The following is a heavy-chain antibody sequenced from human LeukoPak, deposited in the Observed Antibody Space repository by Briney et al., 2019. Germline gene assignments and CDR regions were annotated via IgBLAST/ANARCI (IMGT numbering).Heavy chain of an antibody. J-gene: IGHJ3*02. Sequence: GGSLRLSCAASGFTVSSNYMSWVRQAPGKGLEWVSVIYSGGSTYYADSVKGRFTISRDNSKNSLYLQMGSLRAEDMAVYYCARDFRDGSGAFDIWGQGTMVTVSS. CDR1: GFTVSSNY. CDR2: IYSGGST. V-gene: IGHV3-53*05. D-gene: IGHD1-26*01. CDR3: ARDFRDGSGAFDI.